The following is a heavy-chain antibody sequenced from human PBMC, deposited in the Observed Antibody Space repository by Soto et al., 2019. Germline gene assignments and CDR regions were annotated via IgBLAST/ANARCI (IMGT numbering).Heavy chain of an antibody. D-gene: IGHD5-12*01. CDR2: IIRIFHTS. Sequence: QVQLVQSGAEVKKPGSSVKVSCKASGGTFSSYAFSWVRQAPGHGLEWMGGIIRIFHTSTYAQNFQGRVTITADESTSTAYMELINLRSDDTSVYYCVHRRDGYNSAFFDYWGQGTLVTVSS. V-gene: IGHV1-69*01. J-gene: IGHJ4*02. CDR3: VHRRDGYNSAFFDY. CDR1: GGTFSSYA.